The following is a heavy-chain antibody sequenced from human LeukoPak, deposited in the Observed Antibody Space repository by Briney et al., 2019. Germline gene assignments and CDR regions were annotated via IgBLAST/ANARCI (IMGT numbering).Heavy chain of an antibody. CDR1: GLTFNSYA. J-gene: IGHJ4*02. Sequence: GGSLRLSCVVSGLTFNSYAMSWVRQAPGKGLEWVSAISAGGVTTYYADSVEGRFTIPRDNSESTLYLQMNSLGVEDTAVYYCTTSGRFCGGDCRPYWGQGTQVTVSS. CDR2: ISAGGVTT. CDR3: TTSGRFCGGDCRPY. V-gene: IGHV3-23*01. D-gene: IGHD2-21*02.